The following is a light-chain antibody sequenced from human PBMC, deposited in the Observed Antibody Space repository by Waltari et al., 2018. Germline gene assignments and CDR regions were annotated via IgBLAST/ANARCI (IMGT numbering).Light chain of an antibody. Sequence: DIVMTQSPDSLAVSLGERATINCKYSQSVLYSANNKNYLAWYQQKPGQPPKLLICWASNRESGVPDRFSGSGSGTDFTITISSLQAEDVAVYYCQQYYSTPPTFGQGTKVEIK. J-gene: IGKJ1*01. CDR3: QQYYSTPPT. V-gene: IGKV4-1*01. CDR2: WAS. CDR1: QSVLYSANNKNY.